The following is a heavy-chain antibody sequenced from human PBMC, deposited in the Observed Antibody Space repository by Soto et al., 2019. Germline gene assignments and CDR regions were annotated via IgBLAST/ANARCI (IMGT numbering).Heavy chain of an antibody. CDR2: ISSGGST. Sequence: EVQLVESGGGLVQPGGSLRLSCAASGFTVSNLYMTWVRQAPGKGLQWVAVISSGGSTYYADSVKGRFTISRDNPKNTLYLEMNSLRAEETAVDYCARDTLGGAYDFLHGGQGTLVTVSS. CDR3: ARDTLGGAYDFLH. CDR1: GFTVSNLY. J-gene: IGHJ4*02. V-gene: IGHV3-66*01. D-gene: IGHD3-3*01.